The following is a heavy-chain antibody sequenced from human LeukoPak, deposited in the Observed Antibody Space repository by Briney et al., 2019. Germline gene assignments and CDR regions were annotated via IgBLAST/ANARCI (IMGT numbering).Heavy chain of an antibody. V-gene: IGHV3-21*01. CDR1: GFSFSDYD. D-gene: IGHD3-16*01. J-gene: IGHJ1*01. Sequence: GGSLRLSCSASGFSFSDYDMNWARQGPGKGLGWVSAISGRSSHVYYGESVKGRFTISRDNAKNSLYLQLDSLGVEDTAVYYCGRAFPPLRTSSAGDLWGQGTLVTVSS. CDR3: GRAFPPLRTSSAGDL. CDR2: ISGRSSHV.